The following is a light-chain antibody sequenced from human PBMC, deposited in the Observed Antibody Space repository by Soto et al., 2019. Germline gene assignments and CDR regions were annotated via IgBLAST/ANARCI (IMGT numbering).Light chain of an antibody. V-gene: IGKV1-27*01. Sequence: DLQMTQSPSSLSASVGDRVTITCRASQDISSYLAWYQQRPGKVPKLLIYAASTLQSGVPSRFSGSGSGTDFTLTISSLQPEDVATYYCQKYNSVPLTFGGGTKGEIK. CDR2: AAS. J-gene: IGKJ4*01. CDR3: QKYNSVPLT. CDR1: QDISSY.